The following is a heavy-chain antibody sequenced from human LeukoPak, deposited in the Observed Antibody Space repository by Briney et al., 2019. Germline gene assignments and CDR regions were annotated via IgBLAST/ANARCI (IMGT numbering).Heavy chain of an antibody. J-gene: IGHJ4*02. CDR1: GFAFSSYS. Sequence: PGGSLRLSCAASGFAFSSYSMHWVRQAPGKGLEWVAFIRYDGSNKYYADSVKGRFTISRDNSKNTLYLQMNSLRAEDTAVYYCANMGSIVVVPAAMRFDYWGQGTLVTVSS. CDR2: IRYDGSNK. CDR3: ANMGSIVVVPAAMRFDY. D-gene: IGHD2-2*01. V-gene: IGHV3-30*02.